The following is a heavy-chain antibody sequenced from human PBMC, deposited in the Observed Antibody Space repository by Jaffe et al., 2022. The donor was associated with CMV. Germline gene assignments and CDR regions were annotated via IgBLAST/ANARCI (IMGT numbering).Heavy chain of an antibody. D-gene: IGHD2-15*01. CDR2: VHYTGNT. Sequence: QVQLQESGPGLVKPSETLSLTCTVSGDSISRYYWTWIRQTPGKGLEWIGFVHYTGNTNYKSSLKSRVNMSVDTSKNQFSLRLNSVTAADTAIYYCARVGDGYCSGGNCYWLDSWGQGTPVTVSS. CDR3: ARVGDGYCSGGNCYWLDS. CDR1: GDSISRYY. J-gene: IGHJ5*01. V-gene: IGHV4-59*01.